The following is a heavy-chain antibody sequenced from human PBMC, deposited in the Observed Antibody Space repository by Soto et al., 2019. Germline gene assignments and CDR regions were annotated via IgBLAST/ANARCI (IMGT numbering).Heavy chain of an antibody. Sequence: SETLSLTCAVYGGSFSGYYWSWIRQPPGKGLEWIGEINHSGSTNYNPSLKSRVTISVDTSKNQFSLKLSSVTAADTAVYYCASAGYSSGWYGWDAFDIWGQGTMVTVSS. CDR1: GGSFSGYY. CDR3: ASAGYSSGWYGWDAFDI. V-gene: IGHV4-34*01. CDR2: INHSGST. J-gene: IGHJ3*02. D-gene: IGHD6-19*01.